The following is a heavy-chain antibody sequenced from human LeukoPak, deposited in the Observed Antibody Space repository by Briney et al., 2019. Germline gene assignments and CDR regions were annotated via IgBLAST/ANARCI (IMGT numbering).Heavy chain of an antibody. CDR3: ARMGAIAGASANPDH. D-gene: IGHD4/OR15-4a*01. J-gene: IGHJ4*02. V-gene: IGHV4-59*01. Sequence: SETLSLTCTVSGGSISGYYWSWIRQPPGKGLEWIGYIYYSGTTSYNPSLKSRVTMSVDTSKNQLSLKLTSVTAADTAVYYCARMGAIAGASANPDHWGQGTLVTVSS. CDR2: IYYSGTT. CDR1: GGSISGYY.